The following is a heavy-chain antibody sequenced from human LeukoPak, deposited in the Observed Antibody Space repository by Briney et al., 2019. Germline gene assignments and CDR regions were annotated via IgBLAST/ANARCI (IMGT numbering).Heavy chain of an antibody. CDR2: IIPISGTA. CDR1: GGTFSSYA. D-gene: IGHD1-14*01. Sequence: SVKVSCKASGGTFSSYAISWVRQAPGQGLEWMGGIIPISGTANHAQKFQGRVTFTTDESTSTAYMELTSLRSEDTAVYYCARGGTFYRRTLLNYFDYWGQGSLVTVSS. J-gene: IGHJ4*02. CDR3: ARGGTFYRRTLLNYFDY. V-gene: IGHV1-69*05.